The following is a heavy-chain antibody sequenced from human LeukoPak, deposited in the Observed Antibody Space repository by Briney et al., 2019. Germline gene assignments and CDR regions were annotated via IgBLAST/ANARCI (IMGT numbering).Heavy chain of an antibody. J-gene: IGHJ4*02. CDR3: ARDRGTMVRGVISFDY. CDR1: GYTITNNY. Sequence: ASVKVSCKASGYTITNNYMHWVRQAPGQGLEWMGVINPSGTGTSYAQKLQGRVTMTTDTSTSTAYMELRSLRSDDTAVYYCARDRGTMVRGVISFDYWGQGTLVTVSS. D-gene: IGHD3-10*01. V-gene: IGHV1-46*01. CDR2: INPSGTGT.